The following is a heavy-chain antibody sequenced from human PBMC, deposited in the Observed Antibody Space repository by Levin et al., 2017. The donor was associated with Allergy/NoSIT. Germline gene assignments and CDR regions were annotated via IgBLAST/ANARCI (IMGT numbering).Heavy chain of an antibody. CDR1: GFTVSNAW. D-gene: IGHD3-10*01. CDR2: IKSKTDGGTT. V-gene: IGHV3-15*01. CDR3: TTFAYYYGSGALDY. J-gene: IGHJ4*02. Sequence: GGSLRLSCAASGFTVSNAWMSWVRQAPGKGLEWVGRIKSKTDGGTTDYAAPVKGRFTISRHDSKNTLYLQMNSLKTEDTAVYYCTTFAYYYGSGALDYWGQGTLVTVSS.